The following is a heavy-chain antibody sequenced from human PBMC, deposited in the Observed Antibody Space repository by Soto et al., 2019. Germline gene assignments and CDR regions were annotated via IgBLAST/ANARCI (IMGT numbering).Heavy chain of an antibody. CDR1: XXTFSSYS. CDR2: ISSSSSYI. CDR3: ARDLYSSSARYFDY. V-gene: IGHV3-21*01. Sequence: EVQLVESGGGLVKPGGSLRLSCAXSXXTFSSYSXNWVRQAPGKGLEWVSSISSSSSYIYYADSVKGRFTISRDNAKNSLYLQMNSLRAEDTAVYYCARDLYSSSARYFDYWGQGTLVTVSS. J-gene: IGHJ4*02. D-gene: IGHD6-6*01.